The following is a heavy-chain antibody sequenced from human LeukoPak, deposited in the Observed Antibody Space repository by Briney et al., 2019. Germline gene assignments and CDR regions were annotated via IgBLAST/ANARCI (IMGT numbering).Heavy chain of an antibody. V-gene: IGHV4-59*08. D-gene: IGHD2-21*02. J-gene: IGHJ4*02. Sequence: PSETPSLTCTLSGGSIGTYSWTWIRQPPGKGLEWIGYIYYTGNTNYNPSLKSRVTISVDTSKNQFSLKLSSVTAADTAVYSCARHLRGAYCGDNCYLDYWGQGTLVTVSS. CDR2: IYYTGNT. CDR1: GGSIGTYS. CDR3: ARHLRGAYCGDNCYLDY.